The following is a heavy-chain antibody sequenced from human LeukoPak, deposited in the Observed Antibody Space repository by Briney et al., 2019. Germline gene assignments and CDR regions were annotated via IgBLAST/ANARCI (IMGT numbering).Heavy chain of an antibody. D-gene: IGHD3-9*01. CDR1: GGSISSSSYY. Sequence: PSETLSLTCTVSGGSISSSSYYWGWIRQPPGKGLEWIGEINHSGSTNYNPSLKSRVTISVDTSKNQFSLKVSSVTAADTAVYYCARLPRSRLVPFDCWGQGTLVTVSS. CDR2: INHSGST. CDR3: ARLPRSRLVPFDC. V-gene: IGHV4-39*07. J-gene: IGHJ4*02.